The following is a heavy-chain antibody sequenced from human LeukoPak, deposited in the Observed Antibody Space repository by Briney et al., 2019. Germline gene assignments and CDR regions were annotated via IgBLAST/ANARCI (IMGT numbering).Heavy chain of an antibody. CDR3: ALHYDFWSGFIFDY. CDR1: GGTFSSYA. CDR2: IIPIFGTA. D-gene: IGHD3-3*01. V-gene: IGHV1-69*05. J-gene: IGHJ4*02. Sequence: SVKVSCKASGGTFSSYAISWVRQAPGQGLEWMGGIIPIFGTANYAQKFQGRVTITTDESTSTAYMELSSLRSEDTAVYYCALHYDFWSGFIFDYWGQGTLVTVSS.